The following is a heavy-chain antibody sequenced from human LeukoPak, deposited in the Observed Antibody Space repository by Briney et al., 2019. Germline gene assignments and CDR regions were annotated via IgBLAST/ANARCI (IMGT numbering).Heavy chain of an antibody. CDR3: ARPDSGSYPY. D-gene: IGHD1-26*01. Sequence: SETLSPTCTVSGGSISSSSYYWGWIRQPPGKGLEWIGSIYYSGSTYYNPSLKSRVTISVDTSKNQFSLKLSSVTAADTAVYYCARPDSGSYPYWGQGTLVTVPS. J-gene: IGHJ4*02. V-gene: IGHV4-39*01. CDR1: GGSISSSSYY. CDR2: IYYSGST.